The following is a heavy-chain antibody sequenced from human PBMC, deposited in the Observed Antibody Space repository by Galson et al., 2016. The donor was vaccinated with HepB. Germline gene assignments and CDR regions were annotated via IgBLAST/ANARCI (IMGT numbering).Heavy chain of an antibody. Sequence: TLSLTCTVSGGSINSGDYYWSWVRQHPGKGLEWIGYISHSGGTYYNPSLKSRTTISVDTSKNQFSLRLRSVTAADTAVYFCARVDSGVIILYYYYRLDVWGHGTTVTVSS. CDR2: ISHSGGT. CDR1: GGSINSGDYY. V-gene: IGHV4-31*03. CDR3: ARVDSGVIILYYYYRLDV. D-gene: IGHD2-21*01. J-gene: IGHJ6*02.